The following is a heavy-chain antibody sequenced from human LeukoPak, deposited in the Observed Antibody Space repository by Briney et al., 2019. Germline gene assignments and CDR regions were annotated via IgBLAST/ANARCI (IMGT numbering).Heavy chain of an antibody. D-gene: IGHD2-21*01. CDR2: ISYDGSNK. CDR1: GFAFSSYA. V-gene: IGHV3-30-3*01. J-gene: IGHJ3*01. Sequence: GRSLRLSCAASGFAFSSYAMHWVRQAPGKGLEWVAVISYDGSNKYYADSVKGRFTISRDNSKNTVYLQMNSLRAEDTAIYYCAKDDSSPVIPGVADAFDVWGQGTMVTVSS. CDR3: AKDDSSPVIPGVADAFDV.